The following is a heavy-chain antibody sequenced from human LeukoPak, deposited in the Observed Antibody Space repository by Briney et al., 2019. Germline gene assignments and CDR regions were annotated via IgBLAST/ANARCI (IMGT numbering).Heavy chain of an antibody. CDR2: ISAYNGNT. CDR3: AREAVAATANWFDP. V-gene: IGHV1-18*01. D-gene: IGHD6-19*01. CDR1: GYTFTNYG. Sequence: ASVNVSCKASGYTFTNYGISWVRQAPGQGLEGMGWISAYNGNTNYAQKLQGRVTMTTETSTSTAYMELRSLRSDDTAVYYCAREAVAATANWFDPWGQGTLVTVSS. J-gene: IGHJ5*02.